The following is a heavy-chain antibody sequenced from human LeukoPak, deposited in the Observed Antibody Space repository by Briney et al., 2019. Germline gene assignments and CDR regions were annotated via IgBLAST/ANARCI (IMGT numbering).Heavy chain of an antibody. Sequence: PSETLSLTCAVYGGSFSGYYWSWIRQPPGKGLEWIGEINHSGSTNYNPSLKSRVTISVDTSKNQFSLKLSSVTAADTAVYYCARRGLRWSRDYWGQGTLVTVSS. CDR2: INHSGST. CDR1: GGSFSGYY. V-gene: IGHV4-34*01. CDR3: ARRGLRWSRDY. J-gene: IGHJ4*02. D-gene: IGHD4-23*01.